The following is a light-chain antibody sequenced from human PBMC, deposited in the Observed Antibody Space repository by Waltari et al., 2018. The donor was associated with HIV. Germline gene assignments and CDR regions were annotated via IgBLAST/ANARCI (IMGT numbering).Light chain of an antibody. CDR2: GAS. Sequence: EIVLTQSPGTLSLSPGERATLPCRASQSVSSSYLAWYQQKPGQAPRLLIYGASSSATGIPDRFSGSGSGTDFTLTISRLEPEDFAVYYCQQYGGSPGFTFGHGTKVDIK. CDR1: QSVSSSY. J-gene: IGKJ3*01. V-gene: IGKV3-20*01. CDR3: QQYGGSPGFT.